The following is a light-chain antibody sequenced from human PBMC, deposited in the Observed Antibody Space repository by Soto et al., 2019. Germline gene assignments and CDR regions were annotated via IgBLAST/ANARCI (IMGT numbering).Light chain of an antibody. CDR1: QSVSNN. V-gene: IGKV3-15*01. CDR2: GAS. J-gene: IGKJ2*01. Sequence: EIVMTQSPATLSVSPGERATLSCRASQSVSNNLAWYQRKPGQAPRLLIYGASTRATGIPARFSGSGSGTEFTLTIRSLQSEDFAVYYCQQYNNWPPYTFGQGTKLEIK. CDR3: QQYNNWPPYT.